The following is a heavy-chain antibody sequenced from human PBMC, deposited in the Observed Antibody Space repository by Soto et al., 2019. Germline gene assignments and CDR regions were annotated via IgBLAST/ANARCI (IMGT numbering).Heavy chain of an antibody. V-gene: IGHV3-30-3*01. CDR2: ISYDGSNK. D-gene: IGHD3-10*01. J-gene: IGHJ4*02. CDR1: GFTFSSYA. CDR3: ARVPMVRGVLDY. Sequence: SLRLSCAASGFTFSSYAMHWVRQAPGKGLEWVAVISYDGSNKYYADSVKGRFTISRDNSKNTLYLQMNSLRAEDTAVYYCARVPMVRGVLDYWGQGTLVTVSS.